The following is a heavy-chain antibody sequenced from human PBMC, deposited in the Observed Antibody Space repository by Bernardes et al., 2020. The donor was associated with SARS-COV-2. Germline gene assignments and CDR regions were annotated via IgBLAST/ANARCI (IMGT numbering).Heavy chain of an antibody. CDR2: IYRSGST. CDR1: GGSVNNNNW. CDR3: AATFYDSSGHSYVGTDP. V-gene: IGHV4-4*02. D-gene: IGHD3-22*01. Sequence: SETLSLTCDVSGGSVNNNNWWSWVRQPPGKGLEWIGEIYRSGSTNYNPSLESRVTISLDKSENQFSLILRSVTAADTAVYYCAATFYDSSGHSYVGTDPWGQGTLVTVSS. J-gene: IGHJ5*02.